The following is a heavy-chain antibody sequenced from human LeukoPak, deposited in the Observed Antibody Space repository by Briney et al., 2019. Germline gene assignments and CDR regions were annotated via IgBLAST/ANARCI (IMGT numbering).Heavy chain of an antibody. CDR2: INHSGST. CDR1: GGSFSGYY. J-gene: IGHJ6*03. V-gene: IGHV4-34*01. CDR3: ARVWGYCSGGSCYLNAYYYYYMDV. Sequence: SETLSLTCAVYGGSFSGYYWSWIRQPPGKGLEWIGEINHSGSTNYNPSLKSRVTISVDTSKNQFSLKLSSVTAADTAVYYCARVWGYCSGGSCYLNAYYYYYMDVWGKGTTVTVSS. D-gene: IGHD2-15*01.